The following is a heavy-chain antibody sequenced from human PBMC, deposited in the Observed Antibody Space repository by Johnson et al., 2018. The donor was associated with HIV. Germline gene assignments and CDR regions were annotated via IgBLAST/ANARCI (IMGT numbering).Heavy chain of an antibody. CDR2: ISYDGSNK. CDR1: AFTFASYG. V-gene: IGHV3-30*19. D-gene: IGHD3-3*01. Sequence: QVQLVESGGGVVQPGGSLRLSCAASAFTFASYGMHWVRQAPGKGLEWVAVISYDGSNKYYADSVKGRFTISRANSKNTLYLQMNSLRAEDTAGYYCARDLGESENEEWATDYYDFSIGYPGQDRRGVVGVFDIWGQGTMVTVSS. CDR3: ARDLGESENEEWATDYYDFSIGYPGQDRRGVVGVFDI. J-gene: IGHJ3*02.